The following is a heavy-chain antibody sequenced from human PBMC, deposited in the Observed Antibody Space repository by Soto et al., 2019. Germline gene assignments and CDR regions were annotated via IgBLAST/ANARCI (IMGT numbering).Heavy chain of an antibody. V-gene: IGHV1-69*13. Sequence: SVKVSCKASGGTFSSYAISWVRQAPGQGLEWMGGIIPIFGTANYAQKFQGRVTITADESTSTAYMELSSLRSEDTAVYYCASRLGYCTNGVCYAPYGMDVWGQGTTVTVS. D-gene: IGHD2-8*01. CDR3: ASRLGYCTNGVCYAPYGMDV. J-gene: IGHJ6*02. CDR1: GGTFSSYA. CDR2: IIPIFGTA.